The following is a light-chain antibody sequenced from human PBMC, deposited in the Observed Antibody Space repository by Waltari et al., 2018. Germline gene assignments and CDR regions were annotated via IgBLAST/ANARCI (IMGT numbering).Light chain of an antibody. CDR3: NSRDSSGNPPYV. Sequence: SSDLTQDPAVSVALGQTVRITWQGDSLRSVYGSWYQQKPVQAPVLVTYSKNSPPSGIHDRFSGSSSGHTITLTITGAQADDEADYYCNSRDSSGNPPYVFGAGTKVTVL. CDR2: SKN. V-gene: IGLV3-19*01. J-gene: IGLJ1*01. CDR1: SLRSVY.